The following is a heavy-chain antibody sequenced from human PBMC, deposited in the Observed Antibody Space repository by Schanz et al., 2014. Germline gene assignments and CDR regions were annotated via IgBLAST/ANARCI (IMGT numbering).Heavy chain of an antibody. D-gene: IGHD3-16*01. Sequence: EVHLLESGGGLVQPGGSLRLSCSASGFTFSTYAMSWARQAPGKGLEWVGHSRNKGHSYTSEYAASVKGRFTISRDDSRNSLYLQMSSLKTEDTAVYYCVRLDVHDYWGQGTLVTVSA. CDR2: SRNKGHSYTS. CDR3: VRLDVHDY. J-gene: IGHJ4*02. CDR1: GFTFSTYA. V-gene: IGHV3-72*01.